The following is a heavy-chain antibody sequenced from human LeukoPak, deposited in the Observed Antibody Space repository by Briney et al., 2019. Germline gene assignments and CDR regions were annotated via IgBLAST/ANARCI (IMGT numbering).Heavy chain of an antibody. CDR1: GGSISSYY. Sequence: KASETLSLTCTVSGGSISSYYWSWIRQPAGKGLEWIGRIYTSGSTNHNPSLKSRVTMSVDTSENQFSLKLSSVTAADTAVYYCARGSHGDYGRRKYFDYWGQGTLVTVSS. D-gene: IGHD4-17*01. CDR3: ARGSHGDYGRRKYFDY. V-gene: IGHV4-4*07. CDR2: IYTSGST. J-gene: IGHJ4*02.